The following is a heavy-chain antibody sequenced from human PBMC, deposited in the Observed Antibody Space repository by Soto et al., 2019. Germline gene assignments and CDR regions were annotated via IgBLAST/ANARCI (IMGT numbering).Heavy chain of an antibody. J-gene: IGHJ5*02. CDR2: MYAGGTT. D-gene: IGHD2-15*01. CDR1: GFTVSSSY. CDR3: AREFRDGANTRRALDP. V-gene: IGHV3-66*01. Sequence: EMQLVESGEGLVQPGGSLRLSCAASGFTVSSSYMTWVRQAPGKGLEWVSVMYAGGTTYYADSVKGRFTFSRDNSKNRLDLQMNNLRADDAAVYYCAREFRDGANTRRALDPWGQGALVTVSS.